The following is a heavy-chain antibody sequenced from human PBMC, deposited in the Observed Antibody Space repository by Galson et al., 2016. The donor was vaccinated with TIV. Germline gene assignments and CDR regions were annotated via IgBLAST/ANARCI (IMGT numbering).Heavy chain of an antibody. Sequence: LSLTCTVSGGSISTNSYYWGWLRQSPGKGLEWIGSIYHGGSTYYNPSLKSRVTISVDTSKNQFSLKLSSVTAADTAVYYCARYISGWYHYFDFWGQGTLVTVSS. J-gene: IGHJ4*02. CDR2: IYHGGST. CDR3: ARYISGWYHYFDF. CDR1: GGSISTNSYY. V-gene: IGHV4-39*01. D-gene: IGHD6-19*01.